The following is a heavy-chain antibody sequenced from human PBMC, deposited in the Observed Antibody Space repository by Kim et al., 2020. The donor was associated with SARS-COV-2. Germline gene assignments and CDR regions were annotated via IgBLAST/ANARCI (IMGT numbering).Heavy chain of an antibody. J-gene: IGHJ4*02. Sequence: GGSLRLSCTASGFTFNNYAMGWVRQTPGKGLEWVSSITGSGHKTFYADSVKGRFTDSRDSSKNTLYLQMNSQRAEDTAVYYCTRRDCGAKCYGDDDYWGQGNEVTVS. D-gene: IGHD2-2*01. CDR1: GFTFNNYA. CDR2: ITGSGHKT. CDR3: TRRDCGAKCYGDDDY. V-gene: IGHV3-23*01.